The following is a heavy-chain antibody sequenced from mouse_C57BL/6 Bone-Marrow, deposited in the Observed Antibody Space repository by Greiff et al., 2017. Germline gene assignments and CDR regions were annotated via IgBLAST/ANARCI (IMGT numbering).Heavy chain of an antibody. J-gene: IGHJ1*03. V-gene: IGHV1-15*01. D-gene: IGHD2-2*01. CDR2: IDPETGGT. CDR1: GYTFTDYE. CDR3: TFYYGYEYWYCDV. Sequence: QVQLQQSGAELVRPGASVTLSCKASGYTFTDYEMHWVKQTPVHGLEWIGAIDPETGGTAYNQKFKGKAILTADKSSSTAYMELRSLTSEDSAVYYGTFYYGYEYWYCDVWGTGTTVTVSS.